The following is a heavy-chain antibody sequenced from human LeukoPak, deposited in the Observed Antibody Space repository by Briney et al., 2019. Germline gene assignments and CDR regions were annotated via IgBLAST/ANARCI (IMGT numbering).Heavy chain of an antibody. J-gene: IGHJ4*02. CDR1: GFTFSSYA. V-gene: IGHV3-30*04. Sequence: GGSLRLSCAASGFTFSSYAMHWVRQAPGEGLEWVAVISYDGSNKYYADSVKGRFTISRDNSKNTLYLQMNSLRAEDTAVYYCAREGDYGDYFDYWGQGTLVTVSS. CDR2: ISYDGSNK. CDR3: AREGDYGDYFDY. D-gene: IGHD4-17*01.